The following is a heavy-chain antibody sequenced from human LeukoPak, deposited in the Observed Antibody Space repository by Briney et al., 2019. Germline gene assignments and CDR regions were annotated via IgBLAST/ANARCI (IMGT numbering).Heavy chain of an antibody. CDR3: AKVRQFTAATGTGLDY. CDR2: IWHYGSIK. J-gene: IGHJ4*02. Sequence: PGVSLRLSCAASGFTFSNYGMHGVPQTPGKCRDCVAVIWHYGSIKYYSDSVRGRFTISRDNSMNTVYLKMNSLRAEDTAVYYCAKVRQFTAATGTGLDYWGQGPLVTVSS. V-gene: IGHV3-33*03. D-gene: IGHD6-13*01. CDR1: GFTFSNYG.